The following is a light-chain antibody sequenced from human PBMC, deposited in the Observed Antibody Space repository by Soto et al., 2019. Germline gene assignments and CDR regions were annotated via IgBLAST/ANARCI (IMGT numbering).Light chain of an antibody. CDR3: SLYTSSSTFK. CDR1: SSDVGSYNR. Sequence: QSALTQPPSVSGSPGQSVTISCTGTSSDVGSYNRVSWYQQPPGTAPKLMIYEVSNRPSGVPDRFSGSKSGNTASLTISGLQAEDEADYYCSLYTSSSTFKFGGGTQLTVL. J-gene: IGLJ3*02. V-gene: IGLV2-18*01. CDR2: EVS.